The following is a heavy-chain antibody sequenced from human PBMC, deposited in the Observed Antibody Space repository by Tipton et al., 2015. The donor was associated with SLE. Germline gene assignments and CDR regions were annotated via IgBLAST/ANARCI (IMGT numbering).Heavy chain of an antibody. CDR1: GDSISSYY. V-gene: IGHV4-59*08. D-gene: IGHD5-18*01. CDR2: IYYSGST. J-gene: IGHJ6*02. CDR3: ARHLWNSYGFYYYGMDV. Sequence: LSLTCTVSGDSISSYYWSWIRQPPGKGLEWIGYIYYSGSTNYNPSLKSRVTISVDTSKKQFSLKLSSVTAADTAVYYCARHLWNSYGFYYYGMDVWGQGTTVTVSS.